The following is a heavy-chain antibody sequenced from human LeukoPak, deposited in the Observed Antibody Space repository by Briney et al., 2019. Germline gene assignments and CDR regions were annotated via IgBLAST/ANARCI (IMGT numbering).Heavy chain of an antibody. CDR1: GGSFSGYY. V-gene: IGHV4-34*01. J-gene: IGHJ4*02. D-gene: IGHD6-19*01. CDR3: EREAVAAWTDY. Sequence: SETLSLTCAVYGGSFSGYYWSWIRQPPGKGLEWIGEINHSGSTNYNPSLKSRVTISVDTSKNQFSLKLSSVTAADTAVYYCEREAVAAWTDYWGQGTLVTVSS. CDR2: INHSGST.